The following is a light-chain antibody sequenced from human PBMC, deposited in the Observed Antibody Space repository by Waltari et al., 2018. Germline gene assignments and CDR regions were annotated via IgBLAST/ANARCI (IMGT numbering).Light chain of an antibody. Sequence: QSALTQPASVSGSPGQSITISCTGTSSDVGSYNLVSWYQQHPGKAPKPMIYEVSKRPSGVSNRFSGSKSGNTASLTISGLQAEDEADYYCYSYAGSSPVVFGGGTKLTVL. J-gene: IGLJ2*01. CDR3: YSYAGSSPVV. CDR2: EVS. V-gene: IGLV2-23*02. CDR1: SSDVGSYNL.